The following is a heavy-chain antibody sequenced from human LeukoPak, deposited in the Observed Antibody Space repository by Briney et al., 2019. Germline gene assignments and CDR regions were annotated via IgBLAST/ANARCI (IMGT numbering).Heavy chain of an antibody. Sequence: SETLSLTSTVAGASISTSTYYWGWIRQPPGKGLEWIASIYYIGNTYYNPSLRSRVTISVETSKNHLSLKLSSVTAADTAIYYCASDYGDSYHFDYWGQGTLVTVSS. CDR1: GASISTSTYY. D-gene: IGHD4-17*01. J-gene: IGHJ4*02. V-gene: IGHV4-39*02. CDR3: ASDYGDSYHFDY. CDR2: IYYIGNT.